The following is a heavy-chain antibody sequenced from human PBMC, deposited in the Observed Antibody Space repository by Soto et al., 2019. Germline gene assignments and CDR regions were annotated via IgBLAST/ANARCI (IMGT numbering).Heavy chain of an antibody. CDR3: VRGRIQRLRFGDFDS. J-gene: IGHJ4*02. Sequence: LSLTCTVYGGSFTFSGYYWSWIRQPPGNGLEWIGEITHIGTTKYNPSLESRVTISLDTSKNHFSLDLTPVTAADTAVYYCVRGRIQRLRFGDFDSWGQGALVTVSS. CDR1: GGSFTFSGYY. V-gene: IGHV4-34*01. D-gene: IGHD5-12*01. CDR2: ITHIGTT.